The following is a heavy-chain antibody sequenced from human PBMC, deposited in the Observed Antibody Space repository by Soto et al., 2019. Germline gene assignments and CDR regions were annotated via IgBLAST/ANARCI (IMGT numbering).Heavy chain of an antibody. CDR2: ISGSGGST. Sequence: GGSLRLSCAASGFTFSSYAMSWVRQAPGKGLEWVSAISGSGGSTYYADSVKGRFTISRDNSKNTLYLQMNSLRAEDTAVYYCAKEGSLWFGELYYFDYWGQGTLVTVSS. CDR1: GFTFSSYA. D-gene: IGHD3-10*01. V-gene: IGHV3-23*01. J-gene: IGHJ4*02. CDR3: AKEGSLWFGELYYFDY.